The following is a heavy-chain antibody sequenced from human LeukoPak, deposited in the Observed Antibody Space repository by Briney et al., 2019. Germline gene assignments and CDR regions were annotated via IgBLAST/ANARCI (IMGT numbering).Heavy chain of an antibody. CDR2: IIPIFGTA. CDR3: ARGEYYGSGSYRSPVDY. J-gene: IGHJ4*02. Sequence: ASVKVSCKASGGTFSSYAISWVRQAPGQGLEWMGGIIPIFGTANYAQKFQGSVTITTDESTSTAYMELSSLRSEDTAVYYCARGEYYGSGSYRSPVDYWGQGTLVTVSS. CDR1: GGTFSSYA. D-gene: IGHD3-10*01. V-gene: IGHV1-69*05.